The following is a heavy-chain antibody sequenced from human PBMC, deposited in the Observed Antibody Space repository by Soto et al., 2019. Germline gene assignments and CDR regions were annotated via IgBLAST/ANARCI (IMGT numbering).Heavy chain of an antibody. Sequence: QVQLVQSGAEVKKPGSSVKVSCKASGGTFSTHAIIWVRQAPGHWLEWMGGIIAISGTTYYTQKFQGRVTINADEHTSTAFMELSSLKSDDTAVFYRARGYCSGGNCYSGMDVWGPGTIVTVSS. CDR3: ARGYCSGGNCYSGMDV. J-gene: IGHJ6*02. V-gene: IGHV1-69*01. CDR1: GGTFSTHA. CDR2: IIAISGTT. D-gene: IGHD2-15*01.